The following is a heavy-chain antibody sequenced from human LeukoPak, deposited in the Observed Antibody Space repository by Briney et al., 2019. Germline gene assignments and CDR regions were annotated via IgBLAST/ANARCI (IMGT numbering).Heavy chain of an antibody. CDR2: INTDGIST. J-gene: IGHJ6*02. V-gene: IGHV3-74*01. Sequence: GGSLRLSCTASGFTFSDAWMSWVRQVPGKGLVWVSRINTDGISTTYADSVKGRFTISRDNAKNTLYLQMNSLRAEDTAVYYCARGHSGSYPLGAYGMDVWGQGTTVTVSS. CDR1: GFTFSDAW. CDR3: ARGHSGSYPLGAYGMDV. D-gene: IGHD1-26*01.